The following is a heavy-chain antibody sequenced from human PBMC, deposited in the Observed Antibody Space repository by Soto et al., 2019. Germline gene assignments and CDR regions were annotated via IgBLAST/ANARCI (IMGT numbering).Heavy chain of an antibody. V-gene: IGHV5-10-1*01. Sequence: GESLKISCKGSGYSFTSYWISWVRQMPGKGLEWMGRIDPSDSYTNYSPSFQGHVTISADKSISTAYLQWSSLKASDAAMYYCASTPRAYYYGMDVWGQGTTVTVSS. J-gene: IGHJ6*02. CDR1: GYSFTSYW. CDR2: IDPSDSYT. CDR3: ASTPRAYYYGMDV.